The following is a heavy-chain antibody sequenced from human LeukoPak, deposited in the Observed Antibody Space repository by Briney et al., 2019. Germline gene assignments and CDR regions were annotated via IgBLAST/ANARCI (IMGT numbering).Heavy chain of an antibody. J-gene: IGHJ4*02. Sequence: PAGSRRLSWSAAGFTFSTYAMTWVRQAPGKALDLVSAISRSGYKYYADSLRGRFTISTDNSKNTVYLQLNNLRVEETAVYYCLTSGGRSDDAWGQGNQVTVSS. V-gene: IGHV3-23*01. D-gene: IGHD1-14*01. CDR1: GFTFSTYA. CDR3: LTSGGRSDDA. CDR2: ISRSGYK.